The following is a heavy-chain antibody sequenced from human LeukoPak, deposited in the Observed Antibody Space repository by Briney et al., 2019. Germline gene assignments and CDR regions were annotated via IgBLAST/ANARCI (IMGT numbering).Heavy chain of an antibody. V-gene: IGHV4-59*07. CDR3: ARASSFRVRGVVMAGAFDI. CDR1: GPSISIYY. Sequence: RSDTLSLTCTVSGPSISIYYWGSIRHPRGEGLEWIRYLYYRGTPNNHPSLKSRVTISVHTTKNQISLKLSSVNAADTAVYYCARASSFRVRGVVMAGAFDIWGQGTMVTVSS. CDR2: LYYRGTP. D-gene: IGHD3-10*01. J-gene: IGHJ3*02.